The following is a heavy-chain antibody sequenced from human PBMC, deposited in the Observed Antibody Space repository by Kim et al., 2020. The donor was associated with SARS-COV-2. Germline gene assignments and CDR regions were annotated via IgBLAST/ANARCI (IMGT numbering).Heavy chain of an antibody. J-gene: IGHJ6*02. CDR3: ARHGSNYYDSSDYGLDV. Sequence: QSRVTISVETSKNQFSLKQSSVTAADTAVYYCARHGSNYYDSSDYGLDVWGQGTTVTVSS. V-gene: IGHV4-39*01. D-gene: IGHD3-22*01.